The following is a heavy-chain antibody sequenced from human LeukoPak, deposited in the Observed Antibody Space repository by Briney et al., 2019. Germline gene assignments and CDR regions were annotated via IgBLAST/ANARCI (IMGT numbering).Heavy chain of an antibody. CDR3: ARHQNLAFDI. V-gene: IGHV4-59*08. CDR2: IYYSGST. Sequence: SETLSLTCTVSGVSISSYYWSWIRQPPGKGLEWIGYIYYSGSTNYNPSLKSRVTISLDTSKNQFSLKLSSVTAADTAVYYCARHQNLAFDIWGQGTMVTVSS. CDR1: GVSISSYY. J-gene: IGHJ3*02. D-gene: IGHD1-14*01.